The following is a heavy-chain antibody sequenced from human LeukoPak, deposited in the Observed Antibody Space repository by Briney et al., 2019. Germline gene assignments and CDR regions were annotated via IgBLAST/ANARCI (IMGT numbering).Heavy chain of an antibody. CDR2: IYPGDSDT. D-gene: IGHD6-25*01. Sequence: GESLKISCKGSGYSFTSYWIGWVRQMPGKGLEWIGIIYPGDSDTRYSPSFQGQVTISADKSISTAYLQWSSLKASDTAKYYCARRESGRYDAFDIWGQGAMVTVSS. J-gene: IGHJ3*02. CDR3: ARRESGRYDAFDI. CDR1: GYSFTSYW. V-gene: IGHV5-51*01.